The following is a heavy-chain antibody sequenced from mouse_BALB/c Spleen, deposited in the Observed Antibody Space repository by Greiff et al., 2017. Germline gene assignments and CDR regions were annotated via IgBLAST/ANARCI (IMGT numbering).Heavy chain of an antibody. V-gene: IGHV1-63*02. Sequence: VKLQESGAELVRPGTSVKISCKASGYTFTNYWLGWVKQRPGHGLEWIGDIYPGGGYTNYNEKFKGKATLTADTSSSTAYMQLSSLTSEDSAVYFCARKYGNYPYYYAMDYWGQGTSVTVSS. D-gene: IGHD2-10*02. J-gene: IGHJ4*01. CDR2: IYPGGGYT. CDR3: ARKYGNYPYYYAMDY. CDR1: GYTFTNYW.